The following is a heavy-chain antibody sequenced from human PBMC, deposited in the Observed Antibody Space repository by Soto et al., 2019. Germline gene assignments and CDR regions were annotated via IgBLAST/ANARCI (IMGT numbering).Heavy chain of an antibody. CDR2: IWYDGSNK. J-gene: IGHJ4*01. V-gene: IGHV3-33*01. Sequence: GGSLRLSCAASGFTFSSYGMHWVRQAPGKGLEWVAVIWYDGSNKYYADSVKGRFTISRDNSKNTLYLQMNSLRAEDTAVYYCAREGYSGYLDYWGHGTLVTVSS. CDR3: AREGYSGYLDY. CDR1: GFTFSSYG. D-gene: IGHD2-15*01.